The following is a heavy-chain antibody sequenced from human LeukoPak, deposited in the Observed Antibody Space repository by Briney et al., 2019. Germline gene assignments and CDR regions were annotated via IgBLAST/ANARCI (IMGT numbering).Heavy chain of an antibody. Sequence: SETLSLTCTVSGGSIRSYYWSWIRQPPGKGLEWIGSIYYSGSTYYNPSLKSRVTISVDTSKNQFSLKLSCVTAADTAVYYCARHVTIPGWAFDIWGQGTMVTVSS. CDR1: GGSIRSYY. CDR2: IYYSGST. J-gene: IGHJ3*02. CDR3: ARHVTIPGWAFDI. V-gene: IGHV4-59*05. D-gene: IGHD5-24*01.